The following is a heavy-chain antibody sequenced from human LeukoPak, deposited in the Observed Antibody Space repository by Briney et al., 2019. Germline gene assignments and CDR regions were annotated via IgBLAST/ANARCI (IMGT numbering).Heavy chain of an antibody. CDR1: GGSFSGYY. CDR3: ARVKRARIAVAGRFYYFDY. CDR2: INHSGST. Sequence: SETLSLTCAVYGGSFSGYYWSWIRRPPGKGLEWIGEINHSGSTNYNPSLKSRVTISVDTSKNQFSLKLSSVTAADTAVYYCARVKRARIAVAGRFYYFDYWGQGTLVTVSS. J-gene: IGHJ4*02. D-gene: IGHD6-19*01. V-gene: IGHV4-34*01.